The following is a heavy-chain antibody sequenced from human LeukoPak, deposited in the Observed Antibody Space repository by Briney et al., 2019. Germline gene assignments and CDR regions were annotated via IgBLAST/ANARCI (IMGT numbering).Heavy chain of an antibody. D-gene: IGHD2-8*01. CDR1: GYSFTNYW. Sequence: GESLKISCKASGYSFTNYWIGWVRQMPGKGLEWMGIIYPGDSDTKYSPSFQGQVTISADKSINTAYLQWSSLRASDTAMYYCARHGAGYCTNGVCRHFDYWGQGTLVTVSS. V-gene: IGHV5-51*01. J-gene: IGHJ4*02. CDR3: ARHGAGYCTNGVCRHFDY. CDR2: IYPGDSDT.